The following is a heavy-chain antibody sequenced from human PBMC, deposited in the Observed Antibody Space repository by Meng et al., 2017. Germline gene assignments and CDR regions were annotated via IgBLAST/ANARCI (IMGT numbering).Heavy chain of an antibody. CDR3: ARVGSSGYPTP. J-gene: IGHJ5*02. CDR2: IYYSGST. CDR1: CGSISSGGYY. Sequence: QVQLQESGPGLVKPSQTLSLTCTVSCGSISSGGYYWSWIRQHPVKGLEWIGYIYYSGSTYYNPSLKSRVTISVDTSKNQFSLKLSSVTAADTAVYYCARVGSSGYPTPWGQGTLVTVSS. D-gene: IGHD3-22*01. V-gene: IGHV4-31*03.